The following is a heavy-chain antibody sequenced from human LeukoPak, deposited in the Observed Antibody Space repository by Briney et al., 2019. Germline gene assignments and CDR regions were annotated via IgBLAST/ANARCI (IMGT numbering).Heavy chain of an antibody. D-gene: IGHD5-12*01. Sequence: SETLSLTCAVYGGSFSGYFWSWIRQPPGKGLEWIGEINHSGTTNYNPSLKSRVTISVDTSKNQFSLKLSSVTAADTAVYYCARNGPLGYGDYWGQGTLVTVSS. CDR3: ARNGPLGYGDY. CDR1: GGSFSGYF. CDR2: INHSGTT. J-gene: IGHJ4*02. V-gene: IGHV4-34*01.